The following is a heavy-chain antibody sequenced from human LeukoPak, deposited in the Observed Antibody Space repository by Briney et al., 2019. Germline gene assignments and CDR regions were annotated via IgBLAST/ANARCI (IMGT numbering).Heavy chain of an antibody. J-gene: IGHJ4*02. CDR3: ARGSNPTTSFDY. CDR2: IYTSGST. D-gene: IGHD1-26*01. Sequence: SETLSFTCTVSGDSISNYYWSWIRQPAGKGLEWIGRIYTSGSTNYNPSLKSRVTMSVDTSKNQFSLKLSSVTAADTAVYYCARGSNPTTSFDYWGQGTLVTVSS. CDR1: GDSISNYY. V-gene: IGHV4-4*07.